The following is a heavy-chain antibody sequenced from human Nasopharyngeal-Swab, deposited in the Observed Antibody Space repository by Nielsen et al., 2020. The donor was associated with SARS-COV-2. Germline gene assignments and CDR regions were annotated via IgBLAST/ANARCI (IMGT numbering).Heavy chain of an antibody. V-gene: IGHV3-74*01. Sequence: GESPKISCAASGFSFRTYWMHWVRQAPGTGLLWVSRIDTDGAITNYADSVKGRFTISRDNAKNTLYLQMNSLRADDTAVYYCARGGHWQFDPWGQGTLVTASS. D-gene: IGHD1-1*01. CDR1: GFSFRTYW. CDR2: IDTDGAIT. J-gene: IGHJ5*02. CDR3: ARGGHWQFDP.